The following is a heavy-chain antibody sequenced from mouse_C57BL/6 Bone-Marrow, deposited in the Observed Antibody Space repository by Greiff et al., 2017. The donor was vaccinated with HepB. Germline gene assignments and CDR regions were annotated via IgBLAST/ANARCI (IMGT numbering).Heavy chain of an antibody. CDR2: ISYDGSN. CDR1: GYSITSGYY. D-gene: IGHD1-1*01. Sequence: ESGPGLVQPSQSLSLTCSVTGYSITSGYYWNWIRQFPGNKLEWMGYISYDGSNNYNPSLKNRISITRDTSKNQFFLKLNSVTTEDTATYYCAREPLTTVVATSSYAMDYWGQGTSVTVSS. J-gene: IGHJ4*01. V-gene: IGHV3-6*01. CDR3: AREPLTTVVATSSYAMDY.